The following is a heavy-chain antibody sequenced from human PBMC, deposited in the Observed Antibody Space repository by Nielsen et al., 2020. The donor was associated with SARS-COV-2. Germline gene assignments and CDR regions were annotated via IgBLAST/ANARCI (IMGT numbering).Heavy chain of an antibody. D-gene: IGHD4-17*01. CDR2: MNPNSGNT. J-gene: IGHJ6*02. CDR3: ARDRYGDYTPWYYGMDV. CDR1: GYTFTSYD. Sequence: ASVKVSYKASGYTFTSYDINWVRQATGQGLEWMGWMNPNSGNTGYAQKFQGRVTMTTDTSTSTAYMELRSLRSDDTAVYYCARDRYGDYTPWYYGMDVWGQGTTVTVSS. V-gene: IGHV1-8*01.